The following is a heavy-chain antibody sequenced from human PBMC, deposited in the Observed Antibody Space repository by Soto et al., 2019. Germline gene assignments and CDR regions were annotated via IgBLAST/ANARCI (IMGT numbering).Heavy chain of an antibody. Sequence: TLSLTCTVSGGSISSGGYYWSWIRQHPGKGLEWIGYIYYSGSTYYNPSLKSRVTISVDTSKNQFSLKLSSVTAADTAVYYCARASDCSGGSCYSLQYNWFDPWGQGTLVTVSS. V-gene: IGHV4-31*03. CDR1: GGSISSGGYY. D-gene: IGHD2-15*01. J-gene: IGHJ5*02. CDR2: IYYSGST. CDR3: ARASDCSGGSCYSLQYNWFDP.